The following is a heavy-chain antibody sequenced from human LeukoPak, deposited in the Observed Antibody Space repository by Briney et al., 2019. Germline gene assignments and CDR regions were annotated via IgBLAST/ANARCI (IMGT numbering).Heavy chain of an antibody. Sequence: GGSLRLSCAASAFTFSDYSMNWVRQAPGKGLEWVSYISGWSSTIYYADSVKGRFTISRDNAKNSMYLQMNSLRAEDTAVYYCARDRIKSGSYYFDYWGQGTLVTVSS. CDR1: AFTFSDYS. CDR2: ISGWSSTI. J-gene: IGHJ4*02. D-gene: IGHD1-26*01. CDR3: ARDRIKSGSYYFDY. V-gene: IGHV3-48*01.